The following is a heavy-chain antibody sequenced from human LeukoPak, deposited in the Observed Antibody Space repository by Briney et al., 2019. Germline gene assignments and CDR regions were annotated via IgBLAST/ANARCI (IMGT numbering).Heavy chain of an antibody. D-gene: IGHD3-9*01. CDR1: GFTFSSYS. CDR2: ISSSSSYI. J-gene: IGHJ4*02. Sequence: GGSLRLSCAASGFTFSSYSMNWVRQAPGKGLEWVSSISSSSSYIYYADSVKGRFTISRDNAKNSLYLQMNSLRAEDTAVYYCARDLGISLLTGTYQGYWGQGTLVTVSS. V-gene: IGHV3-21*01. CDR3: ARDLGISLLTGTYQGY.